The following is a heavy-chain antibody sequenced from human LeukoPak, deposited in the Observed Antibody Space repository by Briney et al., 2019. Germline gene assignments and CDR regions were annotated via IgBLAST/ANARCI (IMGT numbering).Heavy chain of an antibody. D-gene: IGHD3-22*01. CDR2: IYSGGGT. V-gene: IGHV3-53*01. CDR3: AGHSVLRSGYSFDY. CDR1: GFGVSSNY. Sequence: GGSLRLSCAASGFGVSSNYFSWVRQAPGKGLEWVSVIYSGGGTYYADSVKGRFAFSRDNSKNTLYLQMNSLRADDTAVYYCAGHSVLRSGYSFDYWGQGTLVTVSS. J-gene: IGHJ4*02.